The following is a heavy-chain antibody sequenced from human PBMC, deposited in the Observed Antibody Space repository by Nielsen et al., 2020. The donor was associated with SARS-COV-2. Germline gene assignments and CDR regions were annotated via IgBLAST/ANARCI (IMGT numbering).Heavy chain of an antibody. CDR1: GGSISSYY. Sequence: SETLSLTCTVSGGSISSYYWSWIRQPPGKGLEWIGYIYYSGSTNYNPSLKSRVTISVDTSKNQFSLKLSSVTAADTAVYYCARASGSYLGYYFDYWGQGTLVTVSS. V-gene: IGHV4-59*08. D-gene: IGHD1-26*01. J-gene: IGHJ4*02. CDR3: ARASGSYLGYYFDY. CDR2: IYYSGST.